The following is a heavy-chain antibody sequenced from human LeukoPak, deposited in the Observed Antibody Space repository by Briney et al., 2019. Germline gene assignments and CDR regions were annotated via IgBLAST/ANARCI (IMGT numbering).Heavy chain of an antibody. CDR3: ARGTGAPNYFDY. Sequence: ASVKVSCKASGYTFTGYYIHWVRQAPGQGLEWMAWINPNGGGTNYAQKFQGRVAVTRDSSISTAYMELSGLTSDDTAVFYCARGTGAPNYFDYWGQGTTVTVSS. CDR2: INPNGGGT. D-gene: IGHD7-27*01. CDR1: GYTFTGYY. V-gene: IGHV1-2*02. J-gene: IGHJ4*03.